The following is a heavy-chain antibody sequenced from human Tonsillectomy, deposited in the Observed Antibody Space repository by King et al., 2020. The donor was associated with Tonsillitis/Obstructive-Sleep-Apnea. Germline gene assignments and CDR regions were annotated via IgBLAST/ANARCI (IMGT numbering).Heavy chain of an antibody. J-gene: IGHJ1*01. Sequence: VQLVESGGGVVQPGRTLRLSCAASGFTFSSYAMHWVRQAPGKVREWVAVISYDGSNKYYEESVKGRFTISRNNSKNSLYLQVNSLRGEDTAVYYCARDRSGWTPEYFQHWGQGTLVTVSS. CDR1: GFTFSSYA. V-gene: IGHV3-30*01. CDR2: ISYDGSNK. D-gene: IGHD6-19*01. CDR3: ARDRSGWTPEYFQH.